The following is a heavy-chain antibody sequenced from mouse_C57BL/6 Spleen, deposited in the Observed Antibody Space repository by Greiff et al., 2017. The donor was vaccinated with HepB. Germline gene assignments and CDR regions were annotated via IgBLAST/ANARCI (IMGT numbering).Heavy chain of an antibody. J-gene: IGHJ1*03. CDR3: ARYYGSSYWYFDV. CDR2: IDPSDSYT. CDR1: GYTFTSYW. Sequence: VQLQQPGAELVRPGTSVKLSCKASGYTFTSYWMHWVKQRPGQGLEWIGVIDPSDSYTNYNQKFKGKATLTVDTSSSTAYMPLSSLTSEDSAVYYCARYYGSSYWYFDVWGTGTTVTVSS. D-gene: IGHD1-1*01. V-gene: IGHV1-59*01.